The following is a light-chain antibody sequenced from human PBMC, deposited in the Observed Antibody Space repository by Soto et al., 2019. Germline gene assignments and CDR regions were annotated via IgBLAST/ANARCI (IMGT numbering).Light chain of an antibody. J-gene: IGKJ1*01. Sequence: LTQSPDSLSLSPGERATLFCRSNQYISTKLAWYQQKPGRAPRLLFPGASSRATDTPDRFSGSGSGTDFTLIISGVEAEDFAIYYCQQYGASPWTFGQGTRVDLK. CDR3: QQYGASPWT. V-gene: IGKV3-20*01. CDR1: QYISTK. CDR2: GAS.